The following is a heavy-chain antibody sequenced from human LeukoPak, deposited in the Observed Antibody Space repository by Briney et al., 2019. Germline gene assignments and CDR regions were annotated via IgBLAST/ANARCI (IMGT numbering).Heavy chain of an antibody. CDR1: GRSLSSRSYY. Sequence: SQTLSLTCTVSGRSLSSRSYYWGWIRQPPGKGLEWIGSIHYSGSTYYNPSLKSRVSISVDTSKNQFSLKLSSVTAADTAVYYCARNRRPLDGYNRVYYYYYYMDVWGKGTTVTVSS. J-gene: IGHJ6*03. CDR2: IHYSGST. D-gene: IGHD5-24*01. CDR3: ARNRRPLDGYNRVYYYYYYMDV. V-gene: IGHV4-39*01.